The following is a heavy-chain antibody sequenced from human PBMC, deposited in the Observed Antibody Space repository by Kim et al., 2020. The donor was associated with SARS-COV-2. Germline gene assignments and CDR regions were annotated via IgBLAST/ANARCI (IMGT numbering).Heavy chain of an antibody. CDR1: GYTFTSYG. CDR3: ARNYDFWSGYSALGAFDI. D-gene: IGHD3-3*01. CDR2: ISAYNGNT. Sequence: ASVKVSCKASGYTFTSYGISWVRQAPGQGLEWMGWISAYNGNTNYAQKLQGRVTMTTDTSTSTAYMELRSLRSDDTAVYYCARNYDFWSGYSALGAFDIWGQGTMVTVSS. J-gene: IGHJ3*02. V-gene: IGHV1-18*01.